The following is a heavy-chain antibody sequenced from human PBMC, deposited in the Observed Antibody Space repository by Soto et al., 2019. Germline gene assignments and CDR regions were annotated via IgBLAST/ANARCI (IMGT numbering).Heavy chain of an antibody. Sequence: SETLSLTCTVSGDSISTFYWGWMRQSPGKELEWIGYVYYTGSTNYNPSLKSRVTVSVDRSKNQFSLKLTSANAADTAVYYCARGRTVRNYADDSSDYFYFFDYWGQGTQVTVSS. D-gene: IGHD3-22*01. J-gene: IGHJ4*02. V-gene: IGHV4-59*01. CDR3: ARGRTVRNYADDSSDYFYFFDY. CDR1: GDSISTFY. CDR2: VYYTGST.